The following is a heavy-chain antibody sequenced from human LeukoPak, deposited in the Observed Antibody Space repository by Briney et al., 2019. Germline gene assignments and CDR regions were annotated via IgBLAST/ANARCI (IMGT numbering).Heavy chain of an antibody. CDR1: GYTFTSYG. J-gene: IGHJ4*02. Sequence: ASVKVSCKASGYTFTSYGISWVRQAPGQGLEWMGWISAYNGNTNYAQKLQGRVTMTTDTSTSTAYMELRSLRSDDTAVYYCAASRISSSWYGFFDYRGQGTLVTVSS. D-gene: IGHD6-13*01. CDR3: AASRISSSWYGFFDY. V-gene: IGHV1-18*01. CDR2: ISAYNGNT.